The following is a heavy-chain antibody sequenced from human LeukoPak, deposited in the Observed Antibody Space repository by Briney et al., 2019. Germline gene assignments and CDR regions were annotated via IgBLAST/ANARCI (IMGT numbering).Heavy chain of an antibody. CDR2: ISYDGSSK. J-gene: IGHJ4*02. Sequence: QPGRSLRLSCAASKFTFSTYDMHWVRQAPGKGLEWVAVISYDGSSKYYADSVKGRFTISRDNSKNTLYLQRSSLRAEDTAVYYCVKDRHFYYGWGSLLEYWGQGTLVTVSS. CDR1: KFTFSTYD. D-gene: IGHD3-10*01. V-gene: IGHV3-30*18. CDR3: VKDRHFYYGWGSLLEY.